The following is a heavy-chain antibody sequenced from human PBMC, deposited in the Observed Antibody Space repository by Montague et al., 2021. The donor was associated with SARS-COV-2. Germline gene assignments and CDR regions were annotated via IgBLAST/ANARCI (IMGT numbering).Heavy chain of an antibody. CDR1: GASISTYY. J-gene: IGHJ3*02. D-gene: IGHD3-22*01. V-gene: IGHV4-59*01. CDR3: ARGGATYYYDTSGYVNAFDT. Sequence: SETLSLTCTVSGASISTYYWSWIRQPPGKGLEWIGYIYYNGYTNXNPSLKSRVTISIDTSKNQFSLRLSSVTAADTAVYFCARGGATYYYDTSGYVNAFDTWGQGTMVTVSS. CDR2: IYYNGYT.